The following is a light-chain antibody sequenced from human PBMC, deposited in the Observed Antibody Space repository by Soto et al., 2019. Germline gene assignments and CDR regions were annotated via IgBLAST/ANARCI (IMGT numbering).Light chain of an antibody. CDR2: DNN. CDR3: ATWDGSLPGEV. CDR1: SSDDALYRY. J-gene: IGLJ2*01. Sequence: QSALTQTASVSGSPGQSITISCTGTSSDDALYRYVSWYQQLPGTAPKLLIYDNNKRPSGIPDRFSGSKSGTSGTLDITGLQTGDEADYYCATWDGSLPGEVFGGGTKLTVL. V-gene: IGLV1-51*01.